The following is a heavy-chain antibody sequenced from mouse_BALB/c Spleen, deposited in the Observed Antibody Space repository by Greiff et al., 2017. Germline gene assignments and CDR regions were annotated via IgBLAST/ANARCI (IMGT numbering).Heavy chain of an antibody. CDR3: TRRGLYYRSYYYAMDY. J-gene: IGHJ4*01. CDR2: IRLKSNNYAT. V-gene: IGHV6-6*02. Sequence: EVKLVESGGGLVQPGGSMKLSCVASGFTFSNYWMNWVRQSPEKGLEWVAEIRLKSNNYATHYAESVKGRFTISRDDSKSSVYLQMNNLRAEDTGIYYCTRRGLYYRSYYYAMDYWGQGTSVTVSS. D-gene: IGHD2-14*01. CDR1: GFTFSNYW.